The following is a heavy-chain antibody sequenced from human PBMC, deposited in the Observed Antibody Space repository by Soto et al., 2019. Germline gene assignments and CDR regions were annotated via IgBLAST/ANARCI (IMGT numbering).Heavy chain of an antibody. CDR1: GYTFTSCG. D-gene: IGHD2-15*01. CDR2: ISAYNGNT. Sequence: GASVKVSCKASGYTFTSCGISWVRQAPGQGLEWMGWISAYNGNTNYAQKLQGRVTVTTDTSTSTAYMELRSLRSDDTAVYYCARDFTPCSGGSCYSGGDPFDYWGQGTLVTVSS. J-gene: IGHJ4*02. CDR3: ARDFTPCSGGSCYSGGDPFDY. V-gene: IGHV1-18*01.